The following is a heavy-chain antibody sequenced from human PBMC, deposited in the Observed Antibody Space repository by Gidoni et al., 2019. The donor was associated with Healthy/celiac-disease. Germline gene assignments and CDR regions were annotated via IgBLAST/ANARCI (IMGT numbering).Heavy chain of an antibody. CDR2: INHSGST. D-gene: IGHD3-10*01. Sequence: QVQLQQWGAGLLKPSETMSLTCAGYGGSFSGYYWSWIRQPPGKGLEWIGEINHSGSTNYNPALKSRVTISVDTSKNQFSLKLSSLTAADTAVYYCARGRDYYGSGSYVWFDPWGQGTLVTVSS. CDR3: ARGRDYYGSGSYVWFDP. CDR1: GGSFSGYY. J-gene: IGHJ5*02. V-gene: IGHV4-34*01.